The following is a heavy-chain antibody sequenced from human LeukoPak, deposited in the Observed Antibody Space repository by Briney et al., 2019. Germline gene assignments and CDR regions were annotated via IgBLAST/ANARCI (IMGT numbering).Heavy chain of an antibody. D-gene: IGHD5-18*01. Sequence: SETLSLTCTVSGGSISSYYWSWIRQPPGKGLEWIGYIYYSGSANYNPSLKSRVTISVDTSKNQFSLKLSSVTAADTAVYYCAREDTAKDAFDIWAKGQWSPSLQ. CDR1: GGSISSYY. V-gene: IGHV4-59*01. CDR3: AREDTAKDAFDI. J-gene: IGHJ3*02. CDR2: IYYSGSA.